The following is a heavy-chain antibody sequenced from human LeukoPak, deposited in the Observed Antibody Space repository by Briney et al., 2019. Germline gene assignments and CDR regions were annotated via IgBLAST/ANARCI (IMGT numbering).Heavy chain of an antibody. Sequence: PGGSLRLSCAASGLTFNRYAMHWVRQAPGQRLEWMGWINAGNGNTKYSQKFQGRVTITRDTSASTAYMELSSLRSEDTAVYYCARAGVGANAFDIWGQGTMVTVSS. V-gene: IGHV1-3*01. J-gene: IGHJ3*02. D-gene: IGHD1-26*01. CDR1: GLTFNRYA. CDR3: ARAGVGANAFDI. CDR2: INAGNGNT.